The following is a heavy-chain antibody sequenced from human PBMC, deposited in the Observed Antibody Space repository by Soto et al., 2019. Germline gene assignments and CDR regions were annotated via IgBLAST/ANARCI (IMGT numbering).Heavy chain of an antibody. D-gene: IGHD4-17*01. J-gene: IGHJ3*02. CDR1: GFTVSSNY. CDR3: ASDYGDYWPGEAFDI. CDR2: IYSGGST. Sequence: GGSLRLSCAASGFTVSSNYMSWVRQAPGKGLEWVSVIYSGGSTYYADSVKGRFTISRDNSKNTLYLQMNSLRAEDTAVYYCASDYGDYWPGEAFDIWGQGTMVTVSS. V-gene: IGHV3-53*01.